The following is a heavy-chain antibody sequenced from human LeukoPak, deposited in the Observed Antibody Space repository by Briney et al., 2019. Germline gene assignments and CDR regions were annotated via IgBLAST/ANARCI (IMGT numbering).Heavy chain of an antibody. CDR1: GGSISSSSYY. D-gene: IGHD3-10*01. CDR2: IYYSGST. V-gene: IGHV4-39*01. J-gene: IGHJ5*02. Sequence: SETLSLTCTVSGGSISSSSYYWGWIRQPPGKGLEWIGSIYYSGSTYYNPSLKSRVTTSVDTSKNQFSLKLSSVTAADTAVYYCASLLLWFGELMNWFDPWGQGTLVTVSS. CDR3: ASLLLWFGELMNWFDP.